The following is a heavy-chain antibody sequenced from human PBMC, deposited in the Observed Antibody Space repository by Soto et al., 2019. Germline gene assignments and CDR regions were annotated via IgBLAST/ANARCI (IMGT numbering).Heavy chain of an antibody. Sequence: SETLSLTCTVSGGSISSYYWSWIRQPPGKGLEWIGYIYYSGSTNYNPSLKSRVTISVDTSKNQFSLKLSSVTAADTAVYYCARGKAVVTRMDVWGQGTTVTVSS. CDR3: ARGKAVVTRMDV. J-gene: IGHJ6*02. CDR2: IYYSGST. CDR1: GGSISSYY. D-gene: IGHD4-4*01. V-gene: IGHV4-59*01.